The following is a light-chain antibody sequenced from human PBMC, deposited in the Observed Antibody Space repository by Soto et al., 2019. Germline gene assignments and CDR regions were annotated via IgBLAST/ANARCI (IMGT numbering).Light chain of an antibody. Sequence: QSALTQPPSVSAAPGQKVTISCSGSNSNIGTNHVSWYQQLPGTAPKLLIYDNNNRPSGIPDRFSGSRSGTSATLDITGLQTGDEAEYYCGTWDSSLSVGYVFGTGTQLTVL. CDR2: DNN. CDR1: NSNIGTNH. V-gene: IGLV1-51*01. J-gene: IGLJ1*01. CDR3: GTWDSSLSVGYV.